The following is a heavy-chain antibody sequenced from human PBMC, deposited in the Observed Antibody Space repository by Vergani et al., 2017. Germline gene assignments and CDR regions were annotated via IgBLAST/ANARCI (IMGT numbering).Heavy chain of an antibody. V-gene: IGHV5-51*01. CDR3: ASGIAAAGRSAEYFQH. D-gene: IGHD6-13*01. J-gene: IGHJ1*01. Sequence: EVQLVQSGAEVKKPGESLTISCKGSGYSFSSYWIGWGRQMSGKGLEWMGIIYPGDSDTRYSPSFQGQVTISADKSISTAYLQWSSLKASYTAMYYCASGIAAAGRSAEYFQHWGQGTLVTVSS. CDR2: IYPGDSDT. CDR1: GYSFSSYW.